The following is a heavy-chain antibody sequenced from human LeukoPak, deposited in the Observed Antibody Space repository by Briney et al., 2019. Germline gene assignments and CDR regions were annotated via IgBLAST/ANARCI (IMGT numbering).Heavy chain of an antibody. Sequence: SETLSLTCTVSGGPISGYYWSWIRQPPGKGLEYIGYIYSSGRTNYNPSLKGRVTMSVDTSKNQVSLRVTSVTAADTAVYYCARHTSYRNWGDFDYWGQGTLVTVSS. CDR3: ARHTSYRNWGDFDY. J-gene: IGHJ4*02. V-gene: IGHV4-59*08. CDR2: IYSSGRT. D-gene: IGHD7-27*01. CDR1: GGPISGYY.